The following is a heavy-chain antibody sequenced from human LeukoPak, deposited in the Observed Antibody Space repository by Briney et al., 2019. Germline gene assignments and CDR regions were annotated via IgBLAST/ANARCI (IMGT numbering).Heavy chain of an antibody. J-gene: IGHJ3*02. CDR1: GGSISSGGYY. CDR3: ARGPNSSGYYSDAFDI. CDR2: IYHSGST. Sequence: SQTLSLTCTVSGGSISSGGYYWRWIPQPPGKGLEWIGYIYHSGSTYYNPSLKSRVTISVDRSKNQFSLKLSSVTAADTAVYYCARGPNSSGYYSDAFDIGGQGTMVTVSS. V-gene: IGHV4-30-2*01. D-gene: IGHD3-22*01.